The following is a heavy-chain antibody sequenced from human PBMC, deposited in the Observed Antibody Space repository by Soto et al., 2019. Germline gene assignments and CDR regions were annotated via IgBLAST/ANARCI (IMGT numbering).Heavy chain of an antibody. CDR3: ARGWGSYYYGSGSYYMDY. V-gene: IGHV1-69*01. CDR2: IIPIFGTA. J-gene: IGHJ4*02. D-gene: IGHD3-10*01. Sequence: QVQLVQSGAEVKKPGSSVKVSCKASGGTFSSYAISWVRQAPGQGLEWMGGIIPIFGTANYAQKFQGRDTITADESTSTAYMELSSLRSEDTAVYYCARGWGSYYYGSGSYYMDYWGQGTLVTVSS. CDR1: GGTFSSYA.